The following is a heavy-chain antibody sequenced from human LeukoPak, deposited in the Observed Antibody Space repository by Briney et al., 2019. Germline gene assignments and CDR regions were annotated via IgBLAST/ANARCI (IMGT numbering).Heavy chain of an antibody. CDR2: IILILDIA. Sequence: ASVKVSCKTSGGTFDNYIISWVRQAPGQGLEWVGTIILILDIANYAQKFQGRVAIIADTSTSTAYMELSNLGSEDTAVYFCAREPEGLTTESHWGQGTLVTVSS. CDR1: GGTFDNYI. CDR3: AREPEGLTTESH. V-gene: IGHV1-69*04. J-gene: IGHJ4*02. D-gene: IGHD1-14*01.